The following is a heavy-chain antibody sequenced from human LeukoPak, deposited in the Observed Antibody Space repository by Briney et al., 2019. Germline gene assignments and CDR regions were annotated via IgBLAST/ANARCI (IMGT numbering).Heavy chain of an antibody. CDR3: AREGYGDPFYYYYYMDV. CDR1: GYTFTSYG. V-gene: IGHV1-8*02. CDR2: MNPNSGNT. J-gene: IGHJ6*03. Sequence: ASVTVSCTASGYTFTSYGISWVRQATGQGLEWMGWMNPNSGNTGYAQKFQGRVTMTRNTSISTAYMELSSLRSEDTAVYYCAREGYGDPFYYYYYMDVWGKGTTVTISS. D-gene: IGHD4-17*01.